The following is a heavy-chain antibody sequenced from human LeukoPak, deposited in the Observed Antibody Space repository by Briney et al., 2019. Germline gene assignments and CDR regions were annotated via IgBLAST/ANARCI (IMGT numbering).Heavy chain of an antibody. D-gene: IGHD2-21*01. Sequence: GGSLRLSCAASGFTFSSYAMSWVRQAPGKGLEWVGRIKPKTDGETTEYAAPVKDRFSISRDDSKSMMYLQMNSLKTEDTAVYYCITPLPYSAQGGQGTLVTVSS. CDR1: GFTFSSYA. V-gene: IGHV3-15*01. CDR2: IKPKTDGETT. J-gene: IGHJ4*02. CDR3: ITPLPYSAQ.